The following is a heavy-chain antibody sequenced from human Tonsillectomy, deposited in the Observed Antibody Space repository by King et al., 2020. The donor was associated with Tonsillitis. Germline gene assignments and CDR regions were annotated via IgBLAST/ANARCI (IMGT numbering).Heavy chain of an antibody. CDR1: GYTFTSYY. CDR3: ASGXXXXXXDXXFXX. Sequence: QLVQSXAEVKKPGASVKVXCKASGYTFTSYYMHWVRQAPGQGLEWXGIIXPSGGSTSYAQXXQXRXTMTXDTSTSXVXMELSSLRSEDTAVYYCASGXXXXXXDXXFXXXGQXXLXTXXS. V-gene: IGHV1-46*03. J-gene: IGHJ4*02. CDR2: IXPSGGST.